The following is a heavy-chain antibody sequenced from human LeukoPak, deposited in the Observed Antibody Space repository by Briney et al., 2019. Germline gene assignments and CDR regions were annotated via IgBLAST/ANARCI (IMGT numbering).Heavy chain of an antibody. V-gene: IGHV4-39*01. CDR2: IYYSGST. Sequence: SETLSLTCTVSGGSISSSSYYWGWIRQPPGKGLEWIGGIYYSGSTYYNPSLKSRVTISVDTSKNQFSLKLSSVTAADTAVYYCARHSRILFDPWGQGTLVTVSS. J-gene: IGHJ5*02. CDR1: GGSISSSSYY. CDR3: ARHSRILFDP. D-gene: IGHD2-2*01.